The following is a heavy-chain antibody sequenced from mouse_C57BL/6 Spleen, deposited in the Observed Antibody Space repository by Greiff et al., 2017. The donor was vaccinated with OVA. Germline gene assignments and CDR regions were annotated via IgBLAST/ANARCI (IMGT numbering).Heavy chain of an antibody. CDR1: GFTFSDYG. Sequence: EVKLVESGGGLVKPGGSLKLSCAASGFTFSDYGMHWVRQAPEKGLERVAYISSGSSTIYYADTVKGRFTISRDNAKNTLFLQMTSLRSEDTAMYYCARGSSPSWFAYWGQGTLVTVSA. J-gene: IGHJ3*01. CDR2: ISSGSSTI. CDR3: ARGSSPSWFAY. D-gene: IGHD1-1*01. V-gene: IGHV5-17*01.